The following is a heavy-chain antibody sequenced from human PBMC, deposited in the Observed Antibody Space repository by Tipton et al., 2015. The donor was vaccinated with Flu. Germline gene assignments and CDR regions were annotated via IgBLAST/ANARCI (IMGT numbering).Heavy chain of an antibody. J-gene: IGHJ5*02. CDR2: IYPGDSDT. Sequence: QLVQSGAEVKKPGESLKISCKGSGYSFTSYCIGWVRQMPGKGLEWMGIIYPGDSDTRYSPSFQGQVTISADKSISTAYLQWSSLKASDTAMYYCARRWFWSGYYTGPGGDWFDPWGQGTLVTVSS. V-gene: IGHV5-51*03. CDR1: GYSFTSYC. CDR3: ARRWFWSGYYTGPGGDWFDP. D-gene: IGHD3-3*01.